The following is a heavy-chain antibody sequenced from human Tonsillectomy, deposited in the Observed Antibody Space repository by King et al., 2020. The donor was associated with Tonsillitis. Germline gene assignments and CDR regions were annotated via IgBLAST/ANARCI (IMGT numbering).Heavy chain of an antibody. Sequence: DVQLVESGGGLVQPGGSLRLSCAASGFTFSDYWIHWVRQVPGKGLVWVSRINSDGSSKSYADSVKGRFTISRDNAKNTLYLQMNSLRVEDTAVYYCARGARVLYFDYWGQGTLVTVSS. CDR3: ARGARVLYFDY. CDR2: INSDGSSK. D-gene: IGHD3-10*01. V-gene: IGHV3-74*01. J-gene: IGHJ4*02. CDR1: GFTFSDYW.